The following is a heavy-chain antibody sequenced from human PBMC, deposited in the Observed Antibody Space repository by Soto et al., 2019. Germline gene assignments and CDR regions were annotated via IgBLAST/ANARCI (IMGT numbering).Heavy chain of an antibody. J-gene: IGHJ5*02. CDR1: GFTFSSFA. Sequence: GGSLRLSCAASGFTFSSFAMNWVRQAPGKGLEWVSNISGNGGSTYYADSVKGRFTISRDNSKNTLYLQMNSLRAEDTAVYYCAKGNRIAARPGWFDPWGQGTLVTVSS. D-gene: IGHD6-6*01. CDR3: AKGNRIAARPGWFDP. V-gene: IGHV3-23*01. CDR2: ISGNGGST.